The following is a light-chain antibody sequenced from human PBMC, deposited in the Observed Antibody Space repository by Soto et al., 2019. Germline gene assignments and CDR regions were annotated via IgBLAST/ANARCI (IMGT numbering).Light chain of an antibody. J-gene: IGLJ2*01. Sequence: QLVLTQSPSASASLGASIKIPCTLPSELKRYAIAWHQQQPGKGPRYLMRIQSDGSHSKGDGIPDRFSGSSSGAERYLIISSLQSDDEADYYCQTWGTGFHVVFGGGTQLTVL. CDR1: SELKRYA. V-gene: IGLV4-69*01. CDR2: IQSDGSH. CDR3: QTWGTGFHVV.